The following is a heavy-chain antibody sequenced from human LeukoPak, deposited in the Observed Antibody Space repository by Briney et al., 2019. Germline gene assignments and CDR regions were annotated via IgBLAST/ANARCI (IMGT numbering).Heavy chain of an antibody. Sequence: GGSLRLSCVLSGFTLSDHWMRWVRLVPGKGRGWVAHINNDVSRTNYADSVKGRFTFSRDNTNNTLFLQLNSLRAEDTAVYLCARPPYFDFWSGFYSDHYYYMEVWGRGPAVTVSS. CDR3: ARPPYFDFWSGFYSDHYYYMEV. CDR1: GFTLSDHW. J-gene: IGHJ6*03. V-gene: IGHV3-74*01. D-gene: IGHD3-3*01. CDR2: INNDVSRT.